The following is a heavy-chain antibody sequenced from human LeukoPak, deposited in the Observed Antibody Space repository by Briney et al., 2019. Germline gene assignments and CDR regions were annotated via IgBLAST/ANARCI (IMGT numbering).Heavy chain of an antibody. CDR1: GYTFTSYG. CDR2: ISAYNGNT. Sequence: ASVTVSCKTSGYTFTSYGISWVRQAPGQGLEWMGWISAYNGNTNYAQKLQGRVTITADESTSTAYMELSSLRSEDTAVYYCARSLSYSSGWFYFDYWGQGTLVTVSS. J-gene: IGHJ4*02. D-gene: IGHD6-19*01. CDR3: ARSLSYSSGWFYFDY. V-gene: IGHV1-18*01.